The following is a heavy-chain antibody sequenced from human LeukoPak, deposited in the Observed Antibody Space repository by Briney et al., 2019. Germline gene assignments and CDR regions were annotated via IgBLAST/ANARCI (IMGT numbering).Heavy chain of an antibody. CDR1: GGSISSNSYY. CDR2: IYYSGST. Sequence: SETLSLTCIVSGGSISSNSYYWGWIRQAPGKGLEWIGSIYYSGSTYYNPSLKSRVTISVDTSENQFSLKLTSVTAADTAVYYCARPFDPWGQGTLVIVSS. J-gene: IGHJ5*02. V-gene: IGHV4-39*01. CDR3: ARPFDP.